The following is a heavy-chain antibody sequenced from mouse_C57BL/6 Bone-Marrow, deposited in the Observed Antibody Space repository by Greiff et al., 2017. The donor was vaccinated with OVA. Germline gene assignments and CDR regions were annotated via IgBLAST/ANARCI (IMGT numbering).Heavy chain of an antibody. CDR3: TTGASNYRYYFDY. D-gene: IGHD2-5*01. J-gene: IGHJ2*01. Sequence: EVQLQQSGAELVRPGASVKLSCTASGFNIKDDYMHWVKQRPEQGLEWIGWNDPENGDTEYASKFQGKATITADTSSNTAYLQLSSLTSEDTAVYYCTTGASNYRYYFDYWGQGTTLTVSS. V-gene: IGHV14-4*01. CDR2: NDPENGDT. CDR1: GFNIKDDY.